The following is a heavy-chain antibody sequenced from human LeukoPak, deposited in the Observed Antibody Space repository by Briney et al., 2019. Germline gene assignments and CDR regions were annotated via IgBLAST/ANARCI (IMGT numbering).Heavy chain of an antibody. J-gene: IGHJ6*03. CDR2: TYYRSKWNN. D-gene: IGHD3-3*01. CDR3: ARGGHQLRFLEWGHSYYYYMDV. Sequence: SQTLSLTCAISGDRVSSNSAAWNWIRQSPSRGLEWLGRTYYRSKWNNDYAVSVKSRITINPDPSKNQFSLQLNSVTPEDTAVYYCARGGHQLRFLEWGHSYYYYMDVWGKGTTVTVSS. V-gene: IGHV6-1*01. CDR1: GDRVSSNSAA.